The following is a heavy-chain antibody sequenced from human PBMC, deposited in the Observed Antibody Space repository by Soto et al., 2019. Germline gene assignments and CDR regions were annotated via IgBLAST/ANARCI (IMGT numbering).Heavy chain of an antibody. CDR1: GYTFTGYY. CDR3: ARTDYLFSTLTYYFDY. CDR2: INPDNGVP. D-gene: IGHD3-16*01. Sequence: ASVKVSFKASGYTFTGYYVNWARQAPGQGREWMGWINPDNGVPNYAQKFQGRVTLSRDTSINTAYMELSRLTSDDTAMYYCARTDYLFSTLTYYFDYWGQGTLVTVSS. J-gene: IGHJ4*02. V-gene: IGHV1-2*02.